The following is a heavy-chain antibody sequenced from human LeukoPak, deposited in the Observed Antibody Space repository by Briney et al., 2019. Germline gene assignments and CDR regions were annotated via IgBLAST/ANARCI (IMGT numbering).Heavy chain of an antibody. Sequence: SETLSLTCTVSGGSISSYYWSWIRQPPGKGLEWIGYIYYSGSTNYNPSLKSRVTISVDTSKNQFSLKLSSVTAADTAVYYCARGGRYCGGDCYSRAFDIWGQGTMVTVSS. V-gene: IGHV4-59*01. J-gene: IGHJ3*02. CDR2: IYYSGST. D-gene: IGHD2-21*02. CDR3: ARGGRYCGGDCYSRAFDI. CDR1: GGSISSYY.